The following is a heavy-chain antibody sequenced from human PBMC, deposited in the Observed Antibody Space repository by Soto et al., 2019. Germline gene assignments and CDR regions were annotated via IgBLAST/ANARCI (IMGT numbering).Heavy chain of an antibody. V-gene: IGHV1-3*01. CDR3: ARDFYCSGGSCYLDY. J-gene: IGHJ4*02. D-gene: IGHD2-15*01. CDR1: GYTFTSYA. CDR2: INADNGNT. Sequence: ASVKVSCKASGYTFTSYAMHWVRQAPGQRLEWMGWINADNGNTKYAQKLQGRVTITTDTSTSTAYMELRSLRSDDTAVYYCARDFYCSGGSCYLDYWGQGTLVTVSS.